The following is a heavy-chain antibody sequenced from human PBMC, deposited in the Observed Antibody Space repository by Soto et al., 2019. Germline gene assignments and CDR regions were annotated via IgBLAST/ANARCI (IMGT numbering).Heavy chain of an antibody. V-gene: IGHV3-48*02. Sequence: EVQLVESGGDLVQPGGSLRLSCAASGFIFSDYTMTWVRQAPGRGLEFVSHISSSGDAIFYAESVKGRFTVSRDNAKNSLYLQMNSLRDDYTAVYFCARDHGGSTWFVGVYYFFGMAVWGQGTAVTVSS. CDR3: ARDHGGSTWFVGVYYFFGMAV. J-gene: IGHJ6*02. CDR1: GFIFSDYT. CDR2: ISSSGDAI. D-gene: IGHD6-13*01.